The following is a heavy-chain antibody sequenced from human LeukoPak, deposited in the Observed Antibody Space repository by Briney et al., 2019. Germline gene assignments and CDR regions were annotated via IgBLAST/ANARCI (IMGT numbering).Heavy chain of an antibody. Sequence: SETLSLTCTISAGSFSSGGYYWSWIRQPPGKGLEWIGYIYDSGSTYYNPSLKSRITISVDTSENRFSLKLSSVTATDTAVYYCARDCSGGSCYGAFDIWGQGTMVTVSS. V-gene: IGHV4-30-4*01. J-gene: IGHJ3*02. D-gene: IGHD2-15*01. CDR3: ARDCSGGSCYGAFDI. CDR2: IYDSGST. CDR1: AGSFSSGGYY.